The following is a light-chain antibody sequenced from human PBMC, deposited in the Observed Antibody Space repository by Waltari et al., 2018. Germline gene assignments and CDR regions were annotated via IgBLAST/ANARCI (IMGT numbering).Light chain of an antibody. V-gene: IGLV1-40*01. CDR2: VNS. CDR1: TSNIGAGHD. CDR3: QSFESGLSGVYV. Sequence: QSVLTQPPSVSGAPGQRVSISCTGSTSNIGAGHDVHWYQQLPGTAPKVLIFVNSNRAPGVPDRFSGSKSCTSASLAISGLHAEDEADYYGQSFESGLSGVYVFGTGTKVTVL. J-gene: IGLJ1*01.